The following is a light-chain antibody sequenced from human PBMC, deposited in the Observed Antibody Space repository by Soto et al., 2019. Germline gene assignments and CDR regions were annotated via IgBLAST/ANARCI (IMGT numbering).Light chain of an antibody. CDR3: QQRSNWPLT. V-gene: IGKV3-11*01. CDR2: DAS. J-gene: IGKJ4*01. Sequence: EIVLTQSPATLSLSPGERATLSCRASQSVSSDLAWYQQKPGQAPRLLIYDASNRATGIPARFSGSGSGTDFTLTISSLEPEDFAVSYCQQRSNWPLTFGGGTKVEIK. CDR1: QSVSSD.